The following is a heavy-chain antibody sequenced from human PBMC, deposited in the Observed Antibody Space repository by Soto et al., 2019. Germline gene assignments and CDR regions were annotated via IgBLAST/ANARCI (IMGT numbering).Heavy chain of an antibody. Sequence: ASVKVSCKASGGTFSSYTISWVRQAPGQGLEWMGRIIPILGIANYAQKFQGRVTITADKSTSTAYMELSSLRSEDTAVYYCARNRGLRGEYYFDYWGQGTLVTVSS. CDR2: IIPILGIA. J-gene: IGHJ4*02. D-gene: IGHD3-16*01. CDR3: ARNRGLRGEYYFDY. CDR1: GGTFSSYT. V-gene: IGHV1-69*02.